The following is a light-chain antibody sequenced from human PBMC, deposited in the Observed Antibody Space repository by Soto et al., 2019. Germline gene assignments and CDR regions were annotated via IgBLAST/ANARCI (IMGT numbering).Light chain of an antibody. V-gene: IGLV2-23*02. J-gene: IGLJ2*01. Sequence: QSALTQPASVSGSPGQSITISCTGASSDVGTYNLVSWYQQHPGKAPKLIIYEVRKRPSGLSNRFSGSKSGNTASLTISGLPAEDEADYYCCSYAGSNSVIFSGGTKLTVL. CDR3: CSYAGSNSVI. CDR1: SSDVGTYNL. CDR2: EVR.